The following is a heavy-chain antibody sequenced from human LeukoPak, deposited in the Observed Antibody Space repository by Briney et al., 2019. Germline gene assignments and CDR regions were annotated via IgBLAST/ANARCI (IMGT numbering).Heavy chain of an antibody. CDR1: GYTFTGYY. V-gene: IGHV1-2*06. J-gene: IGHJ4*02. Sequence: VASVKVSCKASGYTFTGYYMHWVRQAPGQGLEWMGRINPNNGGTNYAQKFQGRVTMTRDTSISTAYMELSRLRSDDTAVYYCASPQYDFWSGYDFDYWGQGTLVTVSS. CDR3: ASPQYDFWSGYDFDY. CDR2: INPNNGGT. D-gene: IGHD3-3*01.